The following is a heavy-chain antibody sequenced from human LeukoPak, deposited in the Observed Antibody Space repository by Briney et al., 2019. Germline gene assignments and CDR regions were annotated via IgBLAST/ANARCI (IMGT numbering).Heavy chain of an antibody. D-gene: IGHD6-6*01. CDR1: GYMFTSYG. Sequence: ASVKVSCKASGYMFTSYGISWVRQAPGQGLEWMGWISVYNGNTNYAQKLQGRVTMTIDTSTSTAYMELRSLRSDDTAVYYCARVHSSSSDYWGQGTLVTVSS. J-gene: IGHJ4*02. V-gene: IGHV1-18*01. CDR3: ARVHSSSSDY. CDR2: ISVYNGNT.